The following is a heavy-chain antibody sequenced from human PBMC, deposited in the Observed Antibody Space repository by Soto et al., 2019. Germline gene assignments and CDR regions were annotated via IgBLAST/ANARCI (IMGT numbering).Heavy chain of an antibody. CDR3: AKDFVTMIVVVIGAFDI. CDR2: INHSGST. D-gene: IGHD3-22*01. CDR1: GGSFSGYY. V-gene: IGHV4-34*01. Sequence: SETLSLTCAVYGGSFSGYYWSWIRQPPGKGLEWIGEINHSGSTNYNPSLKSRVTISVDTSKNQFSLKLSSVTAADTAVYYCAKDFVTMIVVVIGAFDIWGQGTMVTVSS. J-gene: IGHJ3*02.